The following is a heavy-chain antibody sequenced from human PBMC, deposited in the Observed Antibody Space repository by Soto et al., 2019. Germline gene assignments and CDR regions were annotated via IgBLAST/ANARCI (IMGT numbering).Heavy chain of an antibody. J-gene: IGHJ2*01. D-gene: IGHD2-15*01. CDR3: TGWSDWYFDL. V-gene: IGHV3-73*02. CDR2: IRSNANNYAT. Sequence: EVQLVESGGGLVQPGGSLKLSCAASGFTFGGSAMHWVRQASGKGLEWVRRIRSNANNYATAYAASVKGRFTISRDDSKNTVFLQMNSLKTEDTAVYYCTGWSDWYFDLWGRGTLVTVSS. CDR1: GFTFGGSA.